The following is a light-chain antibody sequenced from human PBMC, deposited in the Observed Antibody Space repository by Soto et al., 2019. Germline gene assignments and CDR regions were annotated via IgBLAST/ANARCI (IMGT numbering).Light chain of an antibody. CDR3: QQYNDWLPFT. J-gene: IGKJ2*01. V-gene: IGKV3-15*01. CDR2: GAS. Sequence: DIVVTQSQATLSVSPGEGATLSCRASQSVSSYLAWYQQKPGQAPRLLIYGASSRATGIPARFSGSGSGTEFTLPISSLQSEDFAVYFCQQYNDWLPFTFGQGTKLEIK. CDR1: QSVSSY.